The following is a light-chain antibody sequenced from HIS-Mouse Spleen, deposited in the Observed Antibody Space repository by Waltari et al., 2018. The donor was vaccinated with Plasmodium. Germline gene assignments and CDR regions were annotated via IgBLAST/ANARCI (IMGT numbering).Light chain of an antibody. CDR3: QQYNSYPLT. Sequence: DIQMTQSPSSLSASVGDRVTITCRASQSISNYLNWYQQKPGKAPKFLIYAASTVQSVVPARFSGSGAGTDFTLTISSLQPEDFATYYCQQYNSYPLTFGGGTKVEIK. J-gene: IGKJ4*01. CDR1: QSISNY. V-gene: IGKV1-16*01. CDR2: AAS.